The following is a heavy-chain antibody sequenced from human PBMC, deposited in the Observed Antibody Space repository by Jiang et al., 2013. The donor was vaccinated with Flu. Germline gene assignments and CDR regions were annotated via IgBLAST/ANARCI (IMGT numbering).Heavy chain of an antibody. CDR2: VYYSGST. J-gene: IGHJ5*02. V-gene: IGHV4-30-4*07. CDR1: GDSISDGGYT. Sequence: GSGLVKPSQTLALTCSVSGDSISDGGYTWSWVRQPPGKGLEWIGYVYYSGSTYYNPSLKGRITISVDTSKNQFSLKLGSVTAADTAVYYCVRAAGASAAAAFLNPWGQGILVTVSS. D-gene: IGHD6-13*01. CDR3: VRAAGASAAAAFLNP.